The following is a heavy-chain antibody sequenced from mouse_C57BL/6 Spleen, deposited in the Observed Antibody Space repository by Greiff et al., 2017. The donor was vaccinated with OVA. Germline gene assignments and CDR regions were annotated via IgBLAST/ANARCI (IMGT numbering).Heavy chain of an antibody. D-gene: IGHD2-5*01. V-gene: IGHV1-15*01. CDR3: TRSGSNYGYFDY. CDR2: IDPETGGT. J-gene: IGHJ2*01. Sequence: QVQLKQSGAELVRPGASVTLSCKASGYTFTDYEMHWVKQTPVHGLEWIGAIDPETGGTAYNQKFKGKAILTADKSSSTAYMELRSLTSEDSAVYYCTRSGSNYGYFDYWGQGTTLTVSS. CDR1: GYTFTDYE.